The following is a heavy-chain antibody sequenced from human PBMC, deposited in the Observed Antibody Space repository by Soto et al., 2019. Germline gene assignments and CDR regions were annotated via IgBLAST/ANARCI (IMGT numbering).Heavy chain of an antibody. CDR2: IYYSGST. Sequence: NPSETLSLTCTVSGGSISSYYWSWIRQPPGKGLEWIGYIYYSGSTNYNPSLKSRVTISVDTSKNQFSLKLSSVTAADTAVYYCARLGNYYDSSGYESHFDYWGQGTLVTVPQ. J-gene: IGHJ4*02. V-gene: IGHV4-59*08. D-gene: IGHD3-22*01. CDR3: ARLGNYYDSSGYESHFDY. CDR1: GGSISSYY.